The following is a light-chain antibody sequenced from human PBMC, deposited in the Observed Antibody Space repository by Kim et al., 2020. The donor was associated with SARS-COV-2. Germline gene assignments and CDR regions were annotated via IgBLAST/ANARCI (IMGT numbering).Light chain of an antibody. J-gene: IGLJ1*01. CDR1: SSNIGNNY. CDR2: DNN. V-gene: IGLV1-51*01. CDR3: GTWDSSLSAYV. Sequence: VLTQPPSVSAAPGQKVIISCSGSSSNIGNNYVSWYQQLPGTAPKLLIYDNNKRPSGIPDRFSGSKSGTSATLGITGLQTGDEADYYCGTWDSSLSAYVFGTGTNVTVL.